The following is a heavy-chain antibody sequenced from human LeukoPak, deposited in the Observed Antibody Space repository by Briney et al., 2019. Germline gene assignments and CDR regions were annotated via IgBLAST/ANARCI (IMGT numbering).Heavy chain of an antibody. V-gene: IGHV4-61*02. CDR3: ARGVWWFDP. J-gene: IGHJ5*02. CDR1: GYSISSGSYY. Sequence: SETLSLTCTVSGYSISSGSYYWSWIRQPAGKGLEWIGRIYTSGSTNYNPSLKSRVTISVDTSKNQFSLKLSSVTAADTAVYYCARGVWWFDPWGQGTLVTVSS. CDR2: IYTSGST.